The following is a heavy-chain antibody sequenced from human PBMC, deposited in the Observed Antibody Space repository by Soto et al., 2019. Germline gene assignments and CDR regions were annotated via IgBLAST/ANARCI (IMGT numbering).Heavy chain of an antibody. J-gene: IGHJ5*02. D-gene: IGHD6-6*01. V-gene: IGHV1-2*02. CDR2: INAHSGGT. Sequence: ASVKVSCKASGFSFTDYYIHWLRQAPGQGLEWMGWINAHSGGTEYAQKFQGRVTLTRDTSIATAYLTLTSLTSDDTALYYCAKDLPRQLAYWLDPSGQGTQVTVYS. CDR1: GFSFTDYY. CDR3: AKDLPRQLAYWLDP.